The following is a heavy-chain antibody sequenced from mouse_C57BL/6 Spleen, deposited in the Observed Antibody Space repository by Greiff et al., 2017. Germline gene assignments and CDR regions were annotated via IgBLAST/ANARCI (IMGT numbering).Heavy chain of an antibody. J-gene: IGHJ3*01. V-gene: IGHV1-15*01. D-gene: IGHD1-1*02. CDR3: TRSLWSLAY. Sequence: VKLMESGAELVRPGASVTLSCKASGYTFTDYEMHWVKQTPVHGLEWIGAIDPETGGTAYNQKFKGKAILTADKSSSTDYMELRSLTSEDSAVYYCTRSLWSLAYWGQGTLVTVSA. CDR1: GYTFTDYE. CDR2: IDPETGGT.